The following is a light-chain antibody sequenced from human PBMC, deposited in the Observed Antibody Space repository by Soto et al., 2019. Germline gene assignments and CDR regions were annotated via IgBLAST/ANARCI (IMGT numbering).Light chain of an antibody. J-gene: IGLJ3*02. Sequence: QSVLTQPPSVSAAPRQKVTISCSGSSSNIGKSYVSWYQQVPGTVPKLLIYKNDKRPSGIPDRFSGSTSGTSATLVITGLQTGDEADYYCAAWDNSLVAVLFGGGTKLTVL. CDR1: SSNIGKSY. CDR2: KND. CDR3: AAWDNSLVAVL. V-gene: IGLV1-51*01.